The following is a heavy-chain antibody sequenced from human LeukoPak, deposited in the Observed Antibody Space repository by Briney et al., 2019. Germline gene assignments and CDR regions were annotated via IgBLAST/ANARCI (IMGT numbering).Heavy chain of an antibody. CDR1: GGSISSYY. V-gene: IGHV4-59*03. D-gene: IGHD2-2*01. CDR2: IYYSGST. CDR3: ACLGYCSSITCSDY. Sequence: SETLSLTXTVSGGSISSYYWSWIRQSPGKGLEWIGHIYYSGSTNYNPSLKNRVTISIDTSKNQFSLKLSSVTAADTAVYYCACLGYCSSITCSDYWGQGTLVTVSS. J-gene: IGHJ4*02.